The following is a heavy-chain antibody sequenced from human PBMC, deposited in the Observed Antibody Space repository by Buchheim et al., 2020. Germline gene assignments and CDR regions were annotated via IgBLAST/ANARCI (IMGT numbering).Heavy chain of an antibody. CDR3: ARSAEVVVINWFDP. D-gene: IGHD3-22*01. CDR2: IYYSGST. J-gene: IGHJ5*02. Sequence: QVQLQESGPGLVKPSETLSLTCTVSGGSISSYYWSWIRQPPGKGLEWIGYIYYSGSTNYTPSLKSRVTISVDTSKNQFSLKLSSVTAADTAVYYCARSAEVVVINWFDPWGQGTL. V-gene: IGHV4-59*01. CDR1: GGSISSYY.